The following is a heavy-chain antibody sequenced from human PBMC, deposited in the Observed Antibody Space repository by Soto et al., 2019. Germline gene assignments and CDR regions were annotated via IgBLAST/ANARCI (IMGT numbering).Heavy chain of an antibody. CDR1: GFTFSSYA. CDR2: ISYDGSNK. CDR3: ARGPLVPAAKGGYYSYGMDV. Sequence: QVQLVESGGGVVQPGRSLRLSCAASGFTFSSYAMHWVRQAPGKGLEWVAFISYDGSNKYYADSVKGRFTISRDNSKKPLYLQMNSLRAEDTAVYYCARGPLVPAAKGGYYSYGMDVWGQGTTVTVSS. V-gene: IGHV3-30-3*01. J-gene: IGHJ6*02. D-gene: IGHD2-2*01.